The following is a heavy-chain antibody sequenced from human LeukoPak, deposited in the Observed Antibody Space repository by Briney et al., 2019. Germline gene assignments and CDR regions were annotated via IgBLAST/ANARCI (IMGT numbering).Heavy chain of an antibody. CDR3: ARDGNPTYYDFWSGYPHFDY. V-gene: IGHV3-7*01. J-gene: IGHJ4*02. CDR2: IKQDGSEK. Sequence: GGSLRLSCAASGFTFSSYWMSWVRQAPGKGLEWVANIKQDGSEKYYVDSVKGRFTISRDNAKNSPYLQMNSLRAEDTAVYYCARDGNPTYYDFWSGYPHFDYWGQGTLVTVSS. CDR1: GFTFSSYW. D-gene: IGHD3-3*01.